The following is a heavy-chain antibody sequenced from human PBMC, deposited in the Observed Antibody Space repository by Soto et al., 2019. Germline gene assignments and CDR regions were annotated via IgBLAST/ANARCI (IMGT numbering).Heavy chain of an antibody. CDR1: GYTFTSYG. V-gene: IGHV1-18*01. J-gene: IGHJ5*02. CDR2: ISAYNGNT. D-gene: IGHD3-16*02. Sequence: ASVKVSCKASGYTFTSYGIGWVRQAPGQGLEWMGWISAYNGNTNYAQKLQGRVTMTTDTSTSTAYMELRSLRSDDTAVYYCARGRDYIWGSYRYTAYNWFDPWGQGTLVTVSS. CDR3: ARGRDYIWGSYRYTAYNWFDP.